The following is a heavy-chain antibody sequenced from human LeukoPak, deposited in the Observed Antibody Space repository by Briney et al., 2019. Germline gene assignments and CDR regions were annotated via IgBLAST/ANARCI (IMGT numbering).Heavy chain of an antibody. CDR2: VSYSGDT. J-gene: IGHJ4*02. Sequence: PXETLSLTCAVSGGSVNSVDNYWTWVRQPPGTGLECIGYVSYSGDTRYCPSLNNRVTISADTSKNQVSLKLTSVTAADTAIYYCARMRYGSGSFDYWGQGAPVSVSS. D-gene: IGHD2-15*01. CDR3: ARMRYGSGSFDY. V-gene: IGHV4-61*08. CDR1: GGSVNSVDNY.